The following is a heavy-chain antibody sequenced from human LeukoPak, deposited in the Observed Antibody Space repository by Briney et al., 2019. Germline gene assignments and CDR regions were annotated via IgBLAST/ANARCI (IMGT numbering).Heavy chain of an antibody. CDR2: ISYDGSNK. D-gene: IGHD2-2*01. J-gene: IGHJ3*02. V-gene: IGHV3-30*18. Sequence: GRSLRFSFAASGLTCGTNGRHGLRQAPGKGLEWVAVISYDGSNKYYADSVKGRFTISRDNSKNTLYLQMNSLRAEDTAVYYGTKEGRSTSLDAFTNWGQGTMVTVSS. CDR1: GLTCGTNG. CDR3: TKEGRSTSLDAFTN.